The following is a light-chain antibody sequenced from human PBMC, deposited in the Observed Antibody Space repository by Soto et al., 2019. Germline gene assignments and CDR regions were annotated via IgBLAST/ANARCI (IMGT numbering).Light chain of an antibody. CDR1: QGISSY. V-gene: IGKV1-9*01. Sequence: DIQLTQSPSFLSASVGDRVTITCRASQGISSYLAWYQQRPGKDPKLLIYGASTLQSGVPSRFSGSGSGTEFTLTSISLQPEDFTPYYCQQFNSYPLTFGGGTKVEIK. CDR2: GAS. J-gene: IGKJ4*01. CDR3: QQFNSYPLT.